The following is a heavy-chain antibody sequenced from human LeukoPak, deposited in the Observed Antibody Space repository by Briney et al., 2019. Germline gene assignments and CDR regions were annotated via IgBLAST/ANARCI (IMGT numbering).Heavy chain of an antibody. CDR2: IYTSGST. Sequence: SETLSLTCTVSGGSISSGSYYWSWIRQPAGKGLEWIGRIYTSGSTNYNPSLKSRVTISVDTSKNQFSLKLTSVTAADTAVYYCARGTVTTLGSRRWFDPWGQGTLVTVSS. V-gene: IGHV4-61*02. D-gene: IGHD4-17*01. J-gene: IGHJ5*02. CDR1: GGSISSGSYY. CDR3: ARGTVTTLGSRRWFDP.